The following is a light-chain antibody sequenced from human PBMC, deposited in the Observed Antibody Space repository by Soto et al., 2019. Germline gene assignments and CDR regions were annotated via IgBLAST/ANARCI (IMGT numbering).Light chain of an antibody. J-gene: IGKJ2*01. CDR1: QRVNSSY. V-gene: IGKV3-20*01. CDR3: QQYVNSPVT. Sequence: EIVLTQSPDTLYLSPGEGATLSCRASQRVNSSYLAWYQQKPGQAPRLLISGTSDRATGVPARVSGSGSGKDFSLTIKRLEPEHFAVYYCQQYVNSPVTFGQGTKLQIK. CDR2: GTS.